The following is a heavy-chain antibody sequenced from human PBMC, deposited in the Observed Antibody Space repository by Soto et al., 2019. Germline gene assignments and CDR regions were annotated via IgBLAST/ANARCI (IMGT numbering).Heavy chain of an antibody. CDR3: ARQNDFWSGSYNWFDP. V-gene: IGHV4-31*03. Sequence: SETLSLTCTVSGGSISSGGYYWSWIRQHPGKGLEWIGYIYYSGSTYYNPSLKSRVTISVDTSKNQFSLKLSSVTAADTAVYYCARQNDFWSGSYNWFDPWGQGTLVTVSS. CDR1: GGSISSGGYY. D-gene: IGHD3-3*01. CDR2: IYYSGST. J-gene: IGHJ5*02.